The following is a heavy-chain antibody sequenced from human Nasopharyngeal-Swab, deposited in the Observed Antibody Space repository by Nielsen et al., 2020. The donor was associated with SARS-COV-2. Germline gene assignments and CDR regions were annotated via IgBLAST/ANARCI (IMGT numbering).Heavy chain of an antibody. V-gene: IGHV4-31*03. CDR1: GGSISSGGYY. D-gene: IGHD3-10*01. Sequence: SETLSLTCTVSGGSISSGGYYWSWIRQHPGKGLEWIGYIYYSGSTYYNPSLKSRVTISVDTSKNQFSLKLSSVTAADTAVYYCARGPLRYYDSGSSPTPPDYWGQGTLVTVSS. CDR3: ARGPLRYYDSGSSPTPPDY. J-gene: IGHJ4*02. CDR2: IYYSGST.